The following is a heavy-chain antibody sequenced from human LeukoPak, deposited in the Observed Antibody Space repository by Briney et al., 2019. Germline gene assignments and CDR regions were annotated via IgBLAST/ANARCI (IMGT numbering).Heavy chain of an antibody. CDR2: ISGSGGST. CDR3: AKDLVIVGATNGYYFDY. D-gene: IGHD1-26*01. J-gene: IGHJ4*02. Sequence: GGSLRLSCAASGFAFSSYAMSWVRQAPGKGLERVSAISGSGGSTYYADSVKGRFTISRDNSKNTLYLQMNSLRAEDTAVYYCAKDLVIVGATNGYYFDYWGQGTLVTVSS. V-gene: IGHV3-23*01. CDR1: GFAFSSYA.